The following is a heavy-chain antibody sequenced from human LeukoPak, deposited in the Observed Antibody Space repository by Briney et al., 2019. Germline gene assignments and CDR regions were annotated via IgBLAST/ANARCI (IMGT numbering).Heavy chain of an antibody. J-gene: IGHJ3*02. CDR2: IYYSGST. Sequence: SETLSLTCTVSGGSISSYYWSWIRQPPGKGLEWIGYIYYSGSTNYNPSLKSRVTISVDTSKNQFSLKLSSVTAADTAVYYCARGPGDTTDAFDIWGQGTMVTVSS. D-gene: IGHD5-18*01. CDR1: GGSISSYY. V-gene: IGHV4-59*01. CDR3: ARGPGDTTDAFDI.